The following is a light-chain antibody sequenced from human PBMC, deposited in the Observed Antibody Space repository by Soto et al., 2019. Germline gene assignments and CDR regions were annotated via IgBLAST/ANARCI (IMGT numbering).Light chain of an antibody. V-gene: IGKV3-15*01. CDR1: QSVSSSY. J-gene: IGKJ1*01. CDR2: GAT. Sequence: EILLTHSPGTLSFSPGEISTLSCRASQSVSSSYLAWYQQKPGQAPRLLIHGATTRATGIPARFSGSGSGTEFTLTISSLQSEDFAVYYCQQYNNWPRTFGQGTKVDIK. CDR3: QQYNNWPRT.